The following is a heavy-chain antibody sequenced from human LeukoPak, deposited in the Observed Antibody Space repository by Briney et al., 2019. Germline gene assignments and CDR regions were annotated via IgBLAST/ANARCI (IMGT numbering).Heavy chain of an antibody. CDR1: GFTFSSYA. CDR2: ISGSGGST. CDR3: TRDIDGDYADY. V-gene: IGHV3-23*01. Sequence: GGSLRLSCAASGFTFSSYAMSWVRQAPGKGLEWVSAISGSGGSTYYADSVKGRFTISRDNSKNTLYLQMNSLRAEDTAVYYCTRDIDGDYADYWGQGTLVTVSS. J-gene: IGHJ4*02. D-gene: IGHD4-17*01.